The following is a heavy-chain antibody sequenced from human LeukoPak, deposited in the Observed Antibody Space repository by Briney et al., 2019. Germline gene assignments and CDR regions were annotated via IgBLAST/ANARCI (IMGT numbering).Heavy chain of an antibody. Sequence: PSETLSLTCAVYGGSFSGYYWSWIRQPPGKGLEWIGEINHSGSTNYNPSLKSRVTMTRDTSTSTVYMELSSLRSEDTAVYYCARDVAPNYDFWYDYWGQGTLVTVSS. V-gene: IGHV4-34*10. CDR1: GGSFSGYY. J-gene: IGHJ4*02. CDR3: ARDVAPNYDFWYDY. CDR2: INHSGST. D-gene: IGHD3-3*01.